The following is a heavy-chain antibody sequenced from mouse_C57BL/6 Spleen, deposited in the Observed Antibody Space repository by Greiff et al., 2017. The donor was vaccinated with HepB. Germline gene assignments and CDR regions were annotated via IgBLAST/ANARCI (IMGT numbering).Heavy chain of an antibody. CDR1: GYTFTSYG. Sequence: VQLQQSGAELARPGASVKLSCKASGYTFTSYGISWVKQRTGQGLEWIGEIYPRSGNTYYNEKFKGKATLTADKSSSTAYMELRSLTSEDSAVYFCARHYSNYPWFAYWGQGTLVTVSA. D-gene: IGHD2-5*01. CDR3: ARHYSNYPWFAY. CDR2: IYPRSGNT. V-gene: IGHV1-81*01. J-gene: IGHJ3*01.